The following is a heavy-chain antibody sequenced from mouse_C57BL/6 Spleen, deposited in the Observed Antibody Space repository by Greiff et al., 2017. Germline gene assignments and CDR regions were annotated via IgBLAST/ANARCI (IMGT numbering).Heavy chain of an antibody. CDR2: IDPETGGT. Sequence: VQLQQSGAELVRPGASVTLSCKASGYTFTDYEMHWVKQTPVHGLEWIGAIDPETGGTAYNQKFKGKAILTADTSSSTAYMELRSLSSENSAVYYCTRTLYYGSSYAGYWGQGTTRTVSS. D-gene: IGHD1-1*01. CDR3: TRTLYYGSSYAGY. V-gene: IGHV1-15*01. J-gene: IGHJ2*01. CDR1: GYTFTDYE.